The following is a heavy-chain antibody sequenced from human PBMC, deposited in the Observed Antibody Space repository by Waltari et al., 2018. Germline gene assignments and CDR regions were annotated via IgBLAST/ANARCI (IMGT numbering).Heavy chain of an antibody. CDR2: IIPILGIA. J-gene: IGHJ4*02. V-gene: IGHV1-69*02. CDR3: ANFNGGYGDY. Sequence: QVQLVQSGAEVKKPGSSVKVSCKASGGTFSSYTISWVRQAPGQGLAWMGRIIPILGIANYAQKFQGIVTITADKSTSTAYMELSSLRSEDTAVYYCANFNGGYGDYWGQGTLVTVSS. CDR1: GGTFSSYT. D-gene: IGHD5-12*01.